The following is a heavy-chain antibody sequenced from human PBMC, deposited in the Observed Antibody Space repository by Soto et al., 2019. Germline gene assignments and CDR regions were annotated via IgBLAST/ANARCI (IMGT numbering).Heavy chain of an antibody. Sequence: SETLSLTCTVSGGSISSGGYYWGWIRQHPGKGLEWIGYIYYSGSTYYNPSLKSRVTISVDTSKNQFSLKLSSVTAADTAVYYCARDRQQESPGSAFDIWGQGTMVTVSS. V-gene: IGHV4-31*03. CDR1: GGSISSGGYY. CDR3: ARDRQQESPGSAFDI. J-gene: IGHJ3*02. CDR2: IYYSGST. D-gene: IGHD3-10*01.